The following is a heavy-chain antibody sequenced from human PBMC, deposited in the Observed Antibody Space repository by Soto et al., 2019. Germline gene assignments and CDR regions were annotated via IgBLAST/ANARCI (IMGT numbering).Heavy chain of an antibody. J-gene: IGHJ4*02. D-gene: IGHD3-22*01. Sequence: ASVKVSCKASGYAFTSYAMHWVRQAPGQRLEWMGWINAGNGNTKYSQKFQGRVTITRDTSASTAYMELSSLRSEDTAVYYCARVLRTYFYDSSGPFDYWGQGTLVTVSS. CDR2: INAGNGNT. CDR1: GYAFTSYA. CDR3: ARVLRTYFYDSSGPFDY. V-gene: IGHV1-3*01.